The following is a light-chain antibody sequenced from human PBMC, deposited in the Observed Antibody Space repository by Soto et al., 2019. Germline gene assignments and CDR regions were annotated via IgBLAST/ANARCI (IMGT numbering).Light chain of an antibody. V-gene: IGLV4-60*02. CDR3: ETWDSNTRV. CDR2: LEGSGSY. CDR1: SGHSSYI. Sequence: QPVLTQSSSASASLGSXXKLTCTLSSGHSSYIIAWHQQQPGKAPRYLMKLEGSGSYNKGSGVPDRFSGSSSGADRYLTISNLQFEDEADYYCETWDSNTRVFGGGTKLTVL. J-gene: IGLJ2*01.